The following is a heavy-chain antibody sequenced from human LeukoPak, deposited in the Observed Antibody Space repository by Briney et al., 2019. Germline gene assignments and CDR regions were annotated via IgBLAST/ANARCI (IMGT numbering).Heavy chain of an antibody. J-gene: IGHJ5*02. V-gene: IGHV1-2*02. D-gene: IGHD6-19*01. Sequence: ASVKVSCKASGYTFTGYYMHWVRQAPGQGLEWMGWINPNSGGTNYAQKFQGRVTMTRDTSISTAYMELSRLRSDDTAVYYCARVWSGSSGWWGPWGQGTLVTVSS. CDR2: INPNSGGT. CDR1: GYTFTGYY. CDR3: ARVWSGSSGWWGP.